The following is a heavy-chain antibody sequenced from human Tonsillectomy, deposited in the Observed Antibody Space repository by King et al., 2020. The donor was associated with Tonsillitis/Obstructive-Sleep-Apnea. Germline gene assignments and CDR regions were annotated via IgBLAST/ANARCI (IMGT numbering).Heavy chain of an antibody. CDR3: ARDQGSSWEEGMDV. Sequence: VQLVESGAEVKKPGASMKVSCKASGYTFTSYYMHWVRQAPGQGLEWMGIINPLGGSTSYAQRFQGRVTMTRDTSTSTVYMELSSLRSEDTAIYYCARDQGSSWEEGMDVWGQGTTATVSS. CDR1: GYTFTSYY. J-gene: IGHJ6*02. CDR2: INPLGGST. V-gene: IGHV1-46*01. D-gene: IGHD6-13*01.